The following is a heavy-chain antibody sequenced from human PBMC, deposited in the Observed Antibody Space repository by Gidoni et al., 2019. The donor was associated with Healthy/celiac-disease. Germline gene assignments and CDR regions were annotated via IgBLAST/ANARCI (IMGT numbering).Heavy chain of an antibody. V-gene: IGHV3-23*01. CDR1: GFTFSSYA. Sequence: EVQLLESGGGLVQPGGSLRLPGAASGFTFSSYAMGWVRQAPGKGLEWVSAISGSGGSTYYADAVEGRFTISRDNSKNTLYLQMNSLRAEDTAVYYCAKRAYSGSYGDWGQGTLVTVSS. CDR2: ISGSGGST. D-gene: IGHD1-26*01. CDR3: AKRAYSGSYGD. J-gene: IGHJ4*02.